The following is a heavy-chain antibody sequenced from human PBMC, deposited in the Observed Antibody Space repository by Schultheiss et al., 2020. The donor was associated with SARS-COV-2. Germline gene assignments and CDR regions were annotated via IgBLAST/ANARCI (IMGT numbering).Heavy chain of an antibody. J-gene: IGHJ6*02. CDR2: ISSSSSYI. V-gene: IGHV3-21*04. Sequence: GESLKISCAASGFTFSSYSMNWVRQAPGKGLEWVSSISSSSSYIYYADSVKGRFTISRDNAKNSLYLQMNSLRAEDTAVYYCARAGYCGGDCYSGLDYYYGMDVWGQGSTVTVSS. CDR3: ARAGYCGGDCYSGLDYYYGMDV. D-gene: IGHD2-21*02. CDR1: GFTFSSYS.